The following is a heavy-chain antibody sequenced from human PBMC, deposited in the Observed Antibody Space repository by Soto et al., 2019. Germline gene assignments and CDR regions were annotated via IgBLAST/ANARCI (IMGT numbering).Heavy chain of an antibody. Sequence: GASVKVSCKASGYTFTSYAMHWVRQAPGQRLEWMGWINAGNGNTKYSQKFQGRVTITRDTSASTAYMELSSLRSEDTAVYYCARAWVVVTTPDYWGQGTLVIVSS. CDR2: INAGNGNT. J-gene: IGHJ4*02. D-gene: IGHD2-21*02. V-gene: IGHV1-3*01. CDR3: ARAWVVVTTPDY. CDR1: GYTFTSYA.